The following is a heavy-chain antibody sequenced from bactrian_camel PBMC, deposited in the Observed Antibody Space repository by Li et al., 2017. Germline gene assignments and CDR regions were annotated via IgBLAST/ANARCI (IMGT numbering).Heavy chain of an antibody. CDR1: GLSFSNYY. CDR3: AAWEGACPISLGEPNVGY. J-gene: IGHJ4*01. V-gene: IGHV3-2*01. Sequence: QVQLVESGGGLVRPGGSLRLTCVASGLSFSNYYMAWVRQAPGKGLEWVSSIYLTDTSGSSTDYADSVKGQFTISQGDAKNKVHLQMNDLKPEDTAKYYCAAWEGACPISLGEPNVGYWGRGTQVTVS. CDR2: IYLTDTSGSST. D-gene: IGHD3*01.